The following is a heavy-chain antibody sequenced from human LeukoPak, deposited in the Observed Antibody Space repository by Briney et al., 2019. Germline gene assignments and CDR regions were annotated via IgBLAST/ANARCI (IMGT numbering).Heavy chain of an antibody. V-gene: IGHV1-46*01. CDR1: GYTFTSYY. Sequence: ASVKVSCKASGYTFTSYYMHWVRQAPGRGLEWMGIINSSGGSTSYAQKFQGRVTMTRDTSTSTVYMELSSLRSEDTAVYYCARPFYDILTDHDAFDIWGQGTMVTVSS. D-gene: IGHD3-9*01. J-gene: IGHJ3*02. CDR2: INSSGGST. CDR3: ARPFYDILTDHDAFDI.